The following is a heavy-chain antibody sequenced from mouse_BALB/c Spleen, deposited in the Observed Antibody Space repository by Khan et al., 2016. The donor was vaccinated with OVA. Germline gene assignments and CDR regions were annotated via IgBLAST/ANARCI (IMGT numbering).Heavy chain of an antibody. J-gene: IGHJ4*01. Sequence: EVELVESGGGLVQPGGSLKLSCAASGFTFNNYGMSWVRQTPDKRLELVATINSNGGSIDYPDSVKGRFTISRENAKNTLYLQMSSLKSQDTAMYYCARDPGNYPYAMDYWGQGTSVTVSS. V-gene: IGHV5-6-3*01. CDR3: ARDPGNYPYAMDY. CDR1: GFTFNNYG. D-gene: IGHD2-1*01. CDR2: INSNGGSI.